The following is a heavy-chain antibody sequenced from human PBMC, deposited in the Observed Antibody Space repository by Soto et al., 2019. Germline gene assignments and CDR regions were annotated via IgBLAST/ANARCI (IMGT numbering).Heavy chain of an antibody. CDR2: IKEDGSKK. V-gene: IGHV3-7*03. CDR3: VWERAAAGCFGP. D-gene: IGHD6-25*01. CDR1: SSTFSCNC. Sequence: RLSFVASSSTFSCNCITWVRQAPGKGLEWVANIKEDGSKKYYVDSVKGRFTISRDNDKKALYLQMNGLRAEDTAVYYCVWERAAAGCFGPWGQGTLVTVSS. J-gene: IGHJ5*02.